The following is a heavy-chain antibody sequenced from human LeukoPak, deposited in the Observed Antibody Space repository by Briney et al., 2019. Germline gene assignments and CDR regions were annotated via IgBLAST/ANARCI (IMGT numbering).Heavy chain of an antibody. J-gene: IGHJ4*02. Sequence: SETLSLTCSVSGYSFTSGHYWGWIRQPPGKGLEWIANIYHTGSAPYNPSLKSRVTISVDTSTNQFSLKLSSVTAADTAVYYCARYCTSTTCILRGFDYWGREPWSPSPQ. CDR2: IYHTGSA. CDR3: ARYCTSTTCILRGFDY. V-gene: IGHV4-38-2*01. CDR1: GYSFTSGHY. D-gene: IGHD2-2*01.